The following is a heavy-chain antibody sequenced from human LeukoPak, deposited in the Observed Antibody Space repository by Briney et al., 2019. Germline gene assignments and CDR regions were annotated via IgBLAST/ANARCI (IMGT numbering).Heavy chain of an antibody. D-gene: IGHD3-10*01. CDR3: ARGYYGSGSYYTAY. CDR2: INQDGSEK. V-gene: IGHV3-7*04. CDR1: RFTFSSYW. Sequence: GGSLRLSCAASRFTFSSYWMTWVRQAPGKGLEWVANINQDGSEKNYVDSVKGRFTFSRDNAKNSLYLQMNSLRAEDTAVYYCARGYYGSGSYYTAYWGQGTLVTVSS. J-gene: IGHJ4*02.